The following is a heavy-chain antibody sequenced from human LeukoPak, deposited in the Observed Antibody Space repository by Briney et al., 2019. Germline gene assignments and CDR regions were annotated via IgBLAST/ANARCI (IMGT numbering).Heavy chain of an antibody. CDR1: GFSFSYYW. D-gene: IGHD2-8*01. Sequence: GGSLRLSCAASGFSFSYYWMHWVRQGSGKGPVWVSRIIGDGTRTDYADSVKGRFTISGDNAKSTLYLQMNSLTVEDTAVYYCLRVDDTNGHNWFDPWGQGTLVTVSS. V-gene: IGHV3-74*01. CDR2: IIGDGTRT. J-gene: IGHJ5*02. CDR3: LRVDDTNGHNWFDP.